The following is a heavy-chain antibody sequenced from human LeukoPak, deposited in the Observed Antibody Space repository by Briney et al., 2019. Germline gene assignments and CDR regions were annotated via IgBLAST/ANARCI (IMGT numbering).Heavy chain of an antibody. CDR1: GGAFSGYY. V-gene: IGHV4-34*01. Sequence: SETLSPPCAVYGGAFSGYYWSWIRPPPGEGLGWIGGINHSGSTNYNPSLKSRVTISVDTSKNQFSLKLSSVTAADTAVYYCARGPALLRYFDWPPFFQHWGQGTLVTVSS. CDR2: INHSGST. D-gene: IGHD3-9*01. J-gene: IGHJ1*01. CDR3: ARGPALLRYFDWPPFFQH.